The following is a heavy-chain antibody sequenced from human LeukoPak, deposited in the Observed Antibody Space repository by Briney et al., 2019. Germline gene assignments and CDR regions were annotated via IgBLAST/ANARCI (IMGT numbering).Heavy chain of an antibody. CDR2: INTSGST. D-gene: IGHD1-26*01. Sequence: SETLSLTCTVSGGSISGYYWTWNRQPAGKGLEWIGRINTSGSTNYNPSLKSRVTMSVDTSKNQFSLNLSSVTAADTAVYYCARNTPKRGSYGYYFDYWGQGSLVTVSS. J-gene: IGHJ4*02. CDR1: GGSISGYY. V-gene: IGHV4-4*07. CDR3: ARNTPKRGSYGYYFDY.